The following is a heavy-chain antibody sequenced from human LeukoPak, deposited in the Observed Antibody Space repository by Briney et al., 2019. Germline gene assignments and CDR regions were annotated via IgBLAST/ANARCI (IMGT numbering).Heavy chain of an antibody. Sequence: GGSLRLSCAASGFTFSSYAMSWVRQAPGKGLEWVSAISGSGGSTYYADSVKGRFTISRDNAKNSLYLQMNSLRAEDTAVYYCARDRRGGDAFDIWGQGTMVTVSS. CDR2: ISGSGGST. CDR1: GFTFSSYA. J-gene: IGHJ3*02. CDR3: ARDRRGGDAFDI. D-gene: IGHD3-10*01. V-gene: IGHV3-23*01.